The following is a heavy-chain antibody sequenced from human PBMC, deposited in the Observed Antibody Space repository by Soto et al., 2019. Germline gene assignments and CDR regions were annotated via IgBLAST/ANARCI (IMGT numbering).Heavy chain of an antibody. Sequence: GGSLRLSCAASGFPFSSTDMTWVRQAPGKGLDWVSNIDGSGGTTYCADSVKGRFTISRDNSMNTVYLQMNSLRADDTALYYCAKNSGWFNTWGQGALVNVSS. V-gene: IGHV3-23*01. CDR1: GFPFSSTD. J-gene: IGHJ5*02. D-gene: IGHD3-10*01. CDR3: AKNSGWFNT. CDR2: IDGSGGTT.